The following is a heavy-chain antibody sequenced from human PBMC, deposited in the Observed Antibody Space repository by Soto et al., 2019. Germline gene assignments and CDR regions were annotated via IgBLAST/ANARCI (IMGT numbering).Heavy chain of an antibody. Sequence: SETLSLTCTVSGGSISRSTYYWGWIRQPPGKGLEWIGNIYYSGSTYYNPSLKGRVTISVDPSKNQFSLKLRSVTAADTAVYYCARLDAVSYFDYWGQGTQVTVSS. V-gene: IGHV4-39*01. J-gene: IGHJ4*02. D-gene: IGHD2-8*01. CDR1: GGSISRSTYY. CDR2: IYYSGST. CDR3: ARLDAVSYFDY.